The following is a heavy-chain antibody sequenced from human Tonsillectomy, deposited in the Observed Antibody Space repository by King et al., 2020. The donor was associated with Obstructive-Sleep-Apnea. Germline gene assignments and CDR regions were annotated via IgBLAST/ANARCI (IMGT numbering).Heavy chain of an antibody. Sequence: QLVQSGAEVKKPGSSVKGSCKASGGTFSNYAISWVRQAPGQGLEWMGGIIPILGIANYAQKFQGRVTITADKSTSTAYMELSSLRSEDTAVYYCARDSYCSGGSCYGGWFDPWGQGTLVTVSS. J-gene: IGHJ5*02. D-gene: IGHD2-15*01. CDR3: ARDSYCSGGSCYGGWFDP. CDR1: GGTFSNYA. V-gene: IGHV1-69*09. CDR2: IIPILGIA.